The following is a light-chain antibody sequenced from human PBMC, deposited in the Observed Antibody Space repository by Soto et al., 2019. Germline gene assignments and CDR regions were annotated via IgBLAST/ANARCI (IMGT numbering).Light chain of an antibody. CDR2: KAS. CDR3: QQYNDNWT. V-gene: IGKV1-5*03. CDR1: QSISSW. Sequence: DIQMPPSPSTLSASVGDRVTITCRASQSISSWLAWYQQKPGQAPKLLIYKASTLQSGVPSRFSGSGSGTEFTLAISSLQPDDSATYYCQQYNDNWTFGQGTKVEIK. J-gene: IGKJ1*01.